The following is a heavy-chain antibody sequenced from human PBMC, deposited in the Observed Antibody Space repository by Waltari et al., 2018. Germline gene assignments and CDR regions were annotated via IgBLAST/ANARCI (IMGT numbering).Heavy chain of an antibody. J-gene: IGHJ4*02. V-gene: IGHV5-51*01. CDR1: GYSFTSYW. CDR3: ARIPGIAAAGTPDDY. D-gene: IGHD6-13*01. CDR2: ISPCDADT. Sequence: EVQLVQSGAEVKKPGESLKISCKGSGYSFTSYWIGWVRQMPGKGLEWMGIISPCDADTRYSPSFQGQVTISADKSISTAYLQWSSLKASDTAMYYCARIPGIAAAGTPDDYWGQGTLVTVSS.